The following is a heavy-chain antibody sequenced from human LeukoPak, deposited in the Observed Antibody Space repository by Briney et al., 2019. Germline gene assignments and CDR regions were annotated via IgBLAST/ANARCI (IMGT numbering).Heavy chain of an antibody. CDR2: IDGDGSST. CDR3: ARVGRLQSFDAFDI. Sequence: PGASLRLSCAASGFPFSYYWMHWVRQAPGKGLVWVSRIDGDGSSTSYADSVKGRFSISRDNAKNTVYLQMDSLRAEDTAVYYCARVGRLQSFDAFDIWGQGTTVTVSS. CDR1: GFPFSYYW. D-gene: IGHD4-11*01. V-gene: IGHV3-74*01. J-gene: IGHJ3*02.